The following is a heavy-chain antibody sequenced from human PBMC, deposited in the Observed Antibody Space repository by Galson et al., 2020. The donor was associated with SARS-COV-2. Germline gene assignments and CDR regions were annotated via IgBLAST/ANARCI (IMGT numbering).Heavy chain of an antibody. CDR3: ARVVGASLPAAINAFDV. Sequence: SETLSLTCTVSGASISSDGYYWSWIRQRPGKGLECIGYIYYSGDTFYNPSVNSPIIISLDTSKNRFALRLSFVNVADTAVYFCARVVGASLPAAINAFDVWSQGTMVAVSS. J-gene: IGHJ3*01. V-gene: IGHV4-31*01. D-gene: IGHD2-2*02. CDR1: GASISSDGYY. CDR2: IYYSGDT.